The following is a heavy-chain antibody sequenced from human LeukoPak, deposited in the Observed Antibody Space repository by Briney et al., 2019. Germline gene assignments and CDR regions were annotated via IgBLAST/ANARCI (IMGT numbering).Heavy chain of an antibody. Sequence: ASVKVSCKASGYSLTSYDINWVRQATGQGLEWMGWMNANTGATGYAQKFQGRVTMTRDTSISTAYMELSSLRSEDTAIYYCARRNSWYDSWGQGTLVTVLS. CDR2: MNANTGAT. J-gene: IGHJ5*01. CDR3: ARRNSWYDS. V-gene: IGHV1-8*01. CDR1: GYSLTSYD. D-gene: IGHD4-11*01.